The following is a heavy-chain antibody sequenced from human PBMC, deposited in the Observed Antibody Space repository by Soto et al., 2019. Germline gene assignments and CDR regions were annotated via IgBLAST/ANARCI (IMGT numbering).Heavy chain of an antibody. D-gene: IGHD3-3*01. J-gene: IGHJ4*02. Sequence: QVQLVQSGAEVRKPGASVKVSRKSSGYTFTAYGLSWVRQAPGQGLEWMGWISGNNVDTKYAQRFQGRVTMTTDTSTSTAYMELRSLRSDDTAVYYCARRMGRFLQWLFDYWGQGTLVTVSS. CDR1: GYTFTAYG. CDR3: ARRMGRFLQWLFDY. V-gene: IGHV1-18*04. CDR2: ISGNNVDT.